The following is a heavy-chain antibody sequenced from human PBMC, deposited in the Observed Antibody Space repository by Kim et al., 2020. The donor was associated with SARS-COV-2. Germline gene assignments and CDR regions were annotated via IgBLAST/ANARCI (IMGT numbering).Heavy chain of an antibody. CDR1: GYTFTSYG. D-gene: IGHD2-2*01. CDR3: ARIYCSSTGPPCGGWFDP. Sequence: ASVKVSCKASGYTFTSYGISWVRQAPGQGLEWMGWISAYNGNTNYAQKLQGRVTMTTDTSTSTAYMELRSLRSDDTAVYYCARIYCSSTGPPCGGWFDPWGQGTLVTVSS. V-gene: IGHV1-18*01. J-gene: IGHJ5*02. CDR2: ISAYNGNT.